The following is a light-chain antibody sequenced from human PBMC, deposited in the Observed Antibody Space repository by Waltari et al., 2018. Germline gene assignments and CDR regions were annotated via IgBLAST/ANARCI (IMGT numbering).Light chain of an antibody. J-gene: IGLJ2*01. CDR3: CSYAGGRPHVV. Sequence: QSALTQPASVSGSPGQSITISCTGTSSDVGTYNLVSWYQQPPGKAPKLLLYEGTKRPSGVSNRFSGSKSGNTASLPISGLQAEDEAHYYCCSYAGGRPHVVFGGGTQLTVL. CDR2: EGT. CDR1: SSDVGTYNL. V-gene: IGLV2-23*01.